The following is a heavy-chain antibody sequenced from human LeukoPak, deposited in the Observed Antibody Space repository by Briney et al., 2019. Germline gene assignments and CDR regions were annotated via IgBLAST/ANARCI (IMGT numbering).Heavy chain of an antibody. CDR2: ISYDGSNK. D-gene: IGHD4-17*01. CDR3: ARVTLRVTTYGGLDY. Sequence: GGSLRLSCAASGFTFSSYAMHWVRHAPGKGLEWVAVISYDGSNKYYADSVKGRFTISRDNSKNTLYLQMNSLRAEDTAVYYCARVTLRVTTYGGLDYWGQGTLVTVSS. CDR1: GFTFSSYA. V-gene: IGHV3-30-3*01. J-gene: IGHJ4*02.